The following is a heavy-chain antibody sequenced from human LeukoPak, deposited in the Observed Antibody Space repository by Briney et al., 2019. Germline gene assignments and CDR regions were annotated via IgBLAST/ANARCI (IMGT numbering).Heavy chain of an antibody. D-gene: IGHD3-10*01. CDR1: GFTVNTYA. CDR2: ISGSGGNT. CDR3: AKLIGECGSRRA. V-gene: IGHV3-23*01. J-gene: IGHJ4*02. Sequence: GGSLRLSCAASGFTVNTYAMSWVRQAPGKGLEWVSGISGSGGNTYYADSVKGRFTISRDNSKNTLYLQMNSLRAEDTAVYYCAKLIGECGSRRAWGQGTLVTVSS.